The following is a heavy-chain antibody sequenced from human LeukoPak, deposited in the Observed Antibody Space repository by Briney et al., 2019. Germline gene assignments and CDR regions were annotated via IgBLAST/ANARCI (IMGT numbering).Heavy chain of an antibody. J-gene: IGHJ4*02. CDR3: ASSNWLRDANFDS. CDR1: GYSISTGYY. Sequence: SETLSLTCTVSGYSISTGYYWDWIRQPPGKGLEWIGTFYHGGSTYYNPSLKSRVTISVDTSKNQFSLNLTSVTAADTAVYYCASSNWLRDANFDSWGQGTLVTVSS. V-gene: IGHV4-38-2*02. D-gene: IGHD6-13*01. CDR2: FYHGGST.